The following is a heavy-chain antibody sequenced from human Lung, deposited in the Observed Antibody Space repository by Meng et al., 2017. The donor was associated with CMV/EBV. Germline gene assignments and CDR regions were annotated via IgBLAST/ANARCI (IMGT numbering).Heavy chain of an antibody. V-gene: IGHV4-4*02. Sequence: QMQLQGSGPGLVKPSGTLSLPCAVSGGSISISTWWSWVRQPPGKGLEWIGEIYHSGGTNYNPSLRGRVTISLDKSKNQFSLTLRSVTAADTAAYYCARDPYATGWAGWGQGTLVTVSS. CDR2: IYHSGGT. CDR3: ARDPYATGWAG. D-gene: IGHD6-19*01. J-gene: IGHJ4*02. CDR1: GGSISISTW.